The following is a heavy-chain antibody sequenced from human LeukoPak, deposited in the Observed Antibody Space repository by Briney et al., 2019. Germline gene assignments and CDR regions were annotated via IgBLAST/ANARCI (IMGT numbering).Heavy chain of an antibody. CDR1: GFTFSSYG. V-gene: IGHV3-33*01. D-gene: IGHD4/OR15-4a*01. J-gene: IGHJ6*02. CDR3: ARDTNYIYYYGMDV. Sequence: GGSLRLSCAASGFTFSSYGMHWVRQAPGKGLEWVAVIWYDGSNKYYADSVKGRFTISRDNSKNTLYLQMNSLRAEDTAVYCCARDTNYIYYYGMDVWGQGTTVTVSS. CDR2: IWYDGSNK.